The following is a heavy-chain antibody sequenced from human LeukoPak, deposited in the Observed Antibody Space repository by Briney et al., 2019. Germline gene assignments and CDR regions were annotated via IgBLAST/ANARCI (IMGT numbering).Heavy chain of an antibody. CDR3: ARAPEDYGSGSYSFWFDP. V-gene: IGHV4-39*07. J-gene: IGHJ5*02. Sequence: SETLSLTCTVSGGSISSSSYYWGWIRQPPGKGLEWIGSNYYSGSTYYNPSLKSRVTISVDMSRNQFSLKLSSVTAADTAVYYCARAPEDYGSGSYSFWFDPWGQGTLVTVSS. CDR1: GGSISSSSYY. D-gene: IGHD3-10*01. CDR2: NYYSGST.